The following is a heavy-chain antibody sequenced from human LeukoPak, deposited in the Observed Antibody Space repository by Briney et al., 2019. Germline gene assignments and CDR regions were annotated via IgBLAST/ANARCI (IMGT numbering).Heavy chain of an antibody. Sequence: GSLRLSCAASGFTVITNDMTWVHQAPGKGLEWVSVLYSDGNTKYADSVQGRFTISRDNSKNTLYLEMNSLSPDDTAVYYCARGVEPLAANTLAYWGQGTLVTVSS. CDR3: ARGVEPLAANTLAY. J-gene: IGHJ4*02. D-gene: IGHD1-14*01. CDR2: LYSDGNT. V-gene: IGHV3-53*01. CDR1: GFTVITND.